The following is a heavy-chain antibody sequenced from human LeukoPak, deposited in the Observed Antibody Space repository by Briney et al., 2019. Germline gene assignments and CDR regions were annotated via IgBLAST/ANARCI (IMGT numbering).Heavy chain of an antibody. J-gene: IGHJ4*02. CDR2: RSYDGSNK. V-gene: IGHV3-30*04. CDR1: GFTFSSYA. D-gene: IGHD3-10*01. CDR3: ARGGDYYGSGSYAFDY. Sequence: PGGSLRLSCAASGFTFSSYAMHWVRQAPGKGLEWVAVRSYDGSNKYYADSVKGRFTISRDNSKNTLYLQMNSLRAEDTAVYYCARGGDYYGSGSYAFDYWGQGTLVTVSS.